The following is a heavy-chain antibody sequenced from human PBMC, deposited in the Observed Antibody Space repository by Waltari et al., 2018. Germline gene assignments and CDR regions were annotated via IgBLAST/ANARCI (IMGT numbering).Heavy chain of an antibody. CDR2: ISGSGGST. CDR3: VKDPRYCSGGSCYVDY. V-gene: IGHV3-23*01. D-gene: IGHD2-15*01. J-gene: IGHJ4*02. Sequence: EVQLLESGGGLVQPGGSLRLSCAASGFTFSSYAMSWVRQAPGKGLEWVSAISGSGGSTYYADSVKGRFTIARDNSKNTLYLQMNSLRAEDTAVYYCVKDPRYCSGGSCYVDYWGQGTLVTVSS. CDR1: GFTFSSYA.